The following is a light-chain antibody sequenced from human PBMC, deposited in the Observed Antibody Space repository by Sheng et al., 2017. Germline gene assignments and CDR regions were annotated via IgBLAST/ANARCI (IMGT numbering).Light chain of an antibody. J-gene: IGKJ2*01. Sequence: DIQMTQSPSTLSAYVGDRVTITCRASQSISSWLAWYQQQPGKAPRLLIYKASFLESGVPSRFSGSESGTEFTLTISSLQPGDSATYYCQQYKSYLDFGQGTKLEIK. CDR2: KAS. CDR1: QSISSW. V-gene: IGKV1-5*03. CDR3: QQYKSYLD.